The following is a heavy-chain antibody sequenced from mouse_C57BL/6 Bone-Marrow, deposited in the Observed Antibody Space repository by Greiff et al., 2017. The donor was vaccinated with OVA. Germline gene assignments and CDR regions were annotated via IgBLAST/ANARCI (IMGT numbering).Heavy chain of an antibody. CDR1: GYTFTDYY. CDR2: INPNNGGT. D-gene: IGHD1-1*01. V-gene: IGHV1-26*01. J-gene: IGHJ2*01. CDR3: ARCHYYGSSPFDY. Sequence: VQLQQFGPELVKPGASVKISCKASGYTFTDYYMNWVKQSHGKSLEWIGDINPNNGGTSYNQKFKGKATLTVDKSSSTAYMELRSLTSEDSAVYYCARCHYYGSSPFDYWGQGTTLTVSS.